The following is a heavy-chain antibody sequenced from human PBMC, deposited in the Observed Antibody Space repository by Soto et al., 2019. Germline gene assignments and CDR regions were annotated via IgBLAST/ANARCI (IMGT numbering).Heavy chain of an antibody. Sequence: QVQLVQSGAEVKKPGASVKVSWMASGYTFTSDDINWVRQATGQGLEWMGWMNPNSGNTGYAQKFQGRVTMTRNTSISTAYMELSSLRSEDTVVYYCARGYSYGIRPPDFDYWGQGTLVTVSS. CDR3: ARGYSYGIRPPDFDY. CDR1: GYTFTSDD. V-gene: IGHV1-8*01. D-gene: IGHD5-18*01. J-gene: IGHJ4*02. CDR2: MNPNSGNT.